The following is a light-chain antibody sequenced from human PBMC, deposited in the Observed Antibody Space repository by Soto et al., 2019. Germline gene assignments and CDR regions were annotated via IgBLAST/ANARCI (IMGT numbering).Light chain of an antibody. J-gene: IGKJ1*01. Sequence: DIVMTQSPDSLAVSLGERVTINCKSSQSVLYSSNNKNYLAGYQQKPGQPPKLLIYWASTRESGVPDRFSGSGSGTDFTLTISSLQAEDVAIYYCQQYYSSPWAFGQGTKVEIK. CDR2: WAS. CDR1: QSVLYSSNNKNY. V-gene: IGKV4-1*01. CDR3: QQYYSSPWA.